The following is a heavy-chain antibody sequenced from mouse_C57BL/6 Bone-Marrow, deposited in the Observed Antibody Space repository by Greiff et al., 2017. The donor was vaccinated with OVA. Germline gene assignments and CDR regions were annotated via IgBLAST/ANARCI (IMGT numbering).Heavy chain of an antibody. CDR1: GYTFTNYW. D-gene: IGHD2-4*01. CDR2: IYPGGGYT. CDR3: ATYDYDGYWYFDV. J-gene: IGHJ1*03. V-gene: IGHV1-63*01. Sequence: QVQLQQPGAELVRPGTSVKLSCKASGYTFTNYWIGWAKQRPGHGLEWIGDIYPGGGYTNYNEKFKGKATLTADKSSSTAYMQFSSLTSEDSAIYYCATYDYDGYWYFDVWGTGTTVTVSS.